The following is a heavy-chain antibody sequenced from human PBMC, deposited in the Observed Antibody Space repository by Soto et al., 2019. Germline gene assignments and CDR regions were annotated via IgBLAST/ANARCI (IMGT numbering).Heavy chain of an antibody. V-gene: IGHV5-10-1*01. Sequence: PGESLKISCKGSGYSFTSYWISWVRQMPGKGLEWMGRIDPSDSYTNYSPSFQGHVTISADKSISTAYLQWSSLKASDTAMYYCARDIVVVPAAIFSLGMDVWGQGTTVTVSS. CDR2: IDPSDSYT. CDR1: GYSFTSYW. D-gene: IGHD2-2*02. J-gene: IGHJ6*02. CDR3: ARDIVVVPAAIFSLGMDV.